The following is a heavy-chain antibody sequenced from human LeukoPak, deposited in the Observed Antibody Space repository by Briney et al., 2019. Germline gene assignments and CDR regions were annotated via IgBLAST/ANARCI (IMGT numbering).Heavy chain of an antibody. CDR1: GFTFSSYG. CDR2: IRYDGSNK. V-gene: IGHV3-30*02. D-gene: IGHD4-17*01. J-gene: IGHJ4*02. Sequence: GGSLRLSCAASGFTFSSYGMHWVRQAPGKGLEWVAFIRYDGSNKYYADSVKGRFTISRDNSKNTLYLQMNSLRAEDTAVYYCAKKGEYGDYAHRFDYWGQGTLVTVSS. CDR3: AKKGEYGDYAHRFDY.